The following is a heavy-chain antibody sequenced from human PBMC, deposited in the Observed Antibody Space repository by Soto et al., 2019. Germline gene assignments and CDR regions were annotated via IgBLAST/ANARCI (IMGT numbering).Heavy chain of an antibody. CDR1: GGSIDSAGSY. CDR2: IYHGGPT. CDR3: ARYCSGGTCYDRIDY. Sequence: QVQLQESGPGLVRPSQTLSLTCAVSGGSIDSAGSYWSRIRQIPGRGLEWIGHIYHGGPTDYNQSLKRRLTMSVDTTKTQFSLALTPVPAADTAVYYCARYCSGGTCYDRIDYWGQGTLVTVSS. V-gene: IGHV4-31*11. D-gene: IGHD2-15*01. J-gene: IGHJ4*02.